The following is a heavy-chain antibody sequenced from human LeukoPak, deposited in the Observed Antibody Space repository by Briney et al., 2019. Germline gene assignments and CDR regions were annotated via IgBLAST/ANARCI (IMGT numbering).Heavy chain of an antibody. J-gene: IGHJ4*02. D-gene: IGHD4-23*01. Sequence: PSETLSLTCAVSGGSFSDYDWSWIRQPPGKGLEWIGEINHSGSTNYNPSLKSRVTISVDTSKNQFSLKLSSVTAADTAVYYCARRGSDYGGNSVDYWGQGTLVTVSS. CDR3: ARRGSDYGGNSVDY. CDR2: INHSGST. CDR1: GGSFSDYD. V-gene: IGHV4-34*01.